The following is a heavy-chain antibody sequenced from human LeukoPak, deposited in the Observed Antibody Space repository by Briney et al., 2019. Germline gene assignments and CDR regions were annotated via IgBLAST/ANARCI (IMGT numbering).Heavy chain of an antibody. V-gene: IGHV3-15*07. CDR1: GLTLSNVW. Sequence: GGSLRLSCAVSGLTLSNVWMNWVRQAPGKGLEWVGRIKSKTAGGTTDFAAPVRGRFTISRDDSKNTLYLQMNSLKTEDTAVYYCTTALPLGDDILTGYYNSPFDYWGQGTLVTVSS. D-gene: IGHD3-9*01. CDR2: IKSKTAGGTT. CDR3: TTALPLGDDILTGYYNSPFDY. J-gene: IGHJ4*02.